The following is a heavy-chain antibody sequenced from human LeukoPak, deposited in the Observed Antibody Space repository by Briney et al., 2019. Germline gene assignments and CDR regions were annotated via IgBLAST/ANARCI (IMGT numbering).Heavy chain of an antibody. V-gene: IGHV1-46*01. D-gene: IGHD4-17*01. Sequence: GASVKVSCKASGDTFSSYYMHWVRQAPGQGLEWMGIINPSGGSTSYAQKFQGRVTMTRDMSTSTVYMELSSLRSEDTAVYYCARDGGYGVSYMDVWGKGTTVTVSS. CDR2: INPSGGST. CDR1: GDTFSSYY. CDR3: ARDGGYGVSYMDV. J-gene: IGHJ6*03.